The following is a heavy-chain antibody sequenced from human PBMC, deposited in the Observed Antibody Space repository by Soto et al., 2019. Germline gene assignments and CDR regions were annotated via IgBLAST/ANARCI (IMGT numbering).Heavy chain of an antibody. J-gene: IGHJ6*02. CDR3: ARLRGITIFGSEYYYYGMDV. CDR2: INHSGST. CDR1: CGSFSGYY. D-gene: IGHD3-3*01. Sequence: SETLSLTCAVYCGSFSGYYWSWIRQPPGKGLEWIGEINHSGSTNYNPSLKSRVTTSVDTSKNQFSLKLSSVTAAVTAVYYCARLRGITIFGSEYYYYGMDVWGQGTTVT. V-gene: IGHV4-34*01.